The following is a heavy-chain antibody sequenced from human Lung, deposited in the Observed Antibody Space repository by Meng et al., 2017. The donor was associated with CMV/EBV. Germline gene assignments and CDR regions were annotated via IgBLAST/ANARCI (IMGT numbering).Heavy chain of an antibody. Sequence: VQLQQAGPGLVKPSQTLSLTCTVSGGSSGSGCYLWSWIRQHPGKGLEWIGYIYYTGSTFYNPSLKSRVTISVDTSKNQFSLKLIPATAADTAVYYCAREAGRDGYATPKFDYWGQGTLVTVSS. CDR3: AREAGRDGYATPKFDY. J-gene: IGHJ4*02. D-gene: IGHD5-24*01. CDR1: GGSSGSGCYL. V-gene: IGHV4-31*03. CDR2: IYYTGST.